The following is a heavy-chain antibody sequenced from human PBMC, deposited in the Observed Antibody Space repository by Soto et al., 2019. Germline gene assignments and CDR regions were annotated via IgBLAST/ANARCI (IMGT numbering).Heavy chain of an antibody. Sequence: EVQLVESGGGSVQPGESLRLSCAASGFSFSDYDMHWVRQRKGKGLEWVSALGAARDPYYVGSVKGRFSVSRDNAQNSLFLQMNNLRVDDTAVYFCARAYLGRLPRRADYDYAMYVWGRVTTVTVSS. CDR2: LGAARDP. J-gene: IGHJ6*02. V-gene: IGHV3-13*05. CDR1: GFSFSDYD. D-gene: IGHD1-26*01. CDR3: ARAYLGRLPRRADYDYAMYV.